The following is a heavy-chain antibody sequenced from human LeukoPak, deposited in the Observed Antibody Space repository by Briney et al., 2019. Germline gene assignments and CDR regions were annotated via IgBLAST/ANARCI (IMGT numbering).Heavy chain of an antibody. CDR1: GSTFSRYA. CDR3: AKDISQGYTFGSIEEDY. Sequence: PGGSLRLSCAASGSTFSRYAMSWVRQAPGKGLEWLSAISESDGSTYYADSVKGRFTISRDNSKNTLYLQMNSLGADDTAVYCRAKDISQGYTFGSIEEDYWGQGTLVTVSS. D-gene: IGHD5-18*01. J-gene: IGHJ4*02. V-gene: IGHV3-23*01. CDR2: ISESDGST.